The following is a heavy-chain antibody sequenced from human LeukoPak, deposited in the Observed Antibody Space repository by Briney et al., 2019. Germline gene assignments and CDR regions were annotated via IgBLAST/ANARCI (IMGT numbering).Heavy chain of an antibody. Sequence: GGSLRLSCAASGFTFSSYAMSWVRQAPGKGLEWVSTISGSGAYTYYADSVKGRFTISRDNSKNTLYLQMNSLRAEDTAVYYCAKYFGSGSYYKLPHWGQGTLVTVSS. V-gene: IGHV3-23*01. CDR1: GFTFSSYA. CDR2: ISGSGAYT. D-gene: IGHD3-10*01. J-gene: IGHJ1*01. CDR3: AKYFGSGSYYKLPH.